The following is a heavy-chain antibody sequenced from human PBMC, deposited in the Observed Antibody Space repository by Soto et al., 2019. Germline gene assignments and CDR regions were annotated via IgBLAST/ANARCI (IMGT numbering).Heavy chain of an antibody. D-gene: IGHD4-4*01. CDR1: GGSISSGGYY. CDR3: AREPTVGNAFDI. J-gene: IGHJ3*02. Sequence: PSETLSLTCTVSGGSISSGGYYWSWIRQHPGKGLEWIGYIYYSGSTYYNPSLKSRVTISVDTSKNQFSLKLSSVTAADTAVYYCAREPTVGNAFDIWGQGTMVTVSS. CDR2: IYYSGST. V-gene: IGHV4-31*03.